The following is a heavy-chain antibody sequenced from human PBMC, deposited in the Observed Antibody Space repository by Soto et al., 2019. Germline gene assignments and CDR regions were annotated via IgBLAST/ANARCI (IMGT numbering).Heavy chain of an antibody. V-gene: IGHV3-33*01. CDR3: ARDYYDSRGYMDY. D-gene: IGHD3-22*01. CDR1: GFTFSSYG. Sequence: PGGSLRLSCAASGFTFSSYGMHWVRQAPGKGLEGVAVRWYDGSNNYYADSVKGRFTISRDKSQNTLYLQMNSLRAEDTAVYYCARDYYDSRGYMDYWGQGTLVTVSS. J-gene: IGHJ4*02. CDR2: RWYDGSNN.